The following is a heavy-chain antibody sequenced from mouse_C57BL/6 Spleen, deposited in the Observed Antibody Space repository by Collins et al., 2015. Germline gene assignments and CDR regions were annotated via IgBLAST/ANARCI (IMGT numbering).Heavy chain of an antibody. J-gene: IGHJ1*03. V-gene: IGHV1-15*01. CDR2: IDPETGNT. D-gene: IGHD1-1*01. CDR1: GYTFTDYE. Sequence: QVQLQQSGADLVRPGASVTLSCKASGYTFTDYEMHWVKQTPVHGLEWIGAIDPETGNTAYNQKFKGKAILTADKSSSTAYMELRSLTSEDSAVYYCTREEVYYYGRSYWYFDVWGTGTTVTVSS. CDR3: TREEVYYYGRSYWYFDV.